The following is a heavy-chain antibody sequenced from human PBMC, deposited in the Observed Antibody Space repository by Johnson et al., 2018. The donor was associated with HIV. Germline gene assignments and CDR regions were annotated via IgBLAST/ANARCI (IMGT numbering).Heavy chain of an antibody. D-gene: IGHD2-2*01. Sequence: QVQLVESGGGVVQPGGSLRLSCAASVFTFSSYGMHWVRQAPGKGLEWVAFIRHEGNNKYYADSVKGRFTISRDNSKNTLYLQMNSLRVEDTVVYYCAKPVVPVGDDLDMYEFAFDIWGQGTMVTVSS. CDR2: IRHEGNNK. CDR3: AKPVVPVGDDLDMYEFAFDI. CDR1: VFTFSSYG. J-gene: IGHJ3*02. V-gene: IGHV3-30*02.